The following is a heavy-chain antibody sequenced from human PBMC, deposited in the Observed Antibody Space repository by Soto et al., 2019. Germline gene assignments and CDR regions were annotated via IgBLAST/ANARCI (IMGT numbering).Heavy chain of an antibody. V-gene: IGHV1-69*02. CDR1: GGTLSSYT. J-gene: IGHJ4*02. Sequence: ASVKVSCKASGGTLSSYTISWVRQAPGQGLEWMGRIIPILGIANYAQKFQGRVTITADKSTSTAYMELSSLRSEDTAVYYCARRTTSGYEDYWGQGTLVTVSS. D-gene: IGHD5-12*01. CDR2: IIPILGIA. CDR3: ARRTTSGYEDY.